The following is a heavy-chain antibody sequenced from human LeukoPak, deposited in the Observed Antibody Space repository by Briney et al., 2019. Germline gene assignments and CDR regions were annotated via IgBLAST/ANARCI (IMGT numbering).Heavy chain of an antibody. CDR1: GFTFSSYW. D-gene: IGHD6-13*01. CDR2: IKRDGSEK. CDR3: AKDLRIAAAGRVSDY. J-gene: IGHJ4*02. V-gene: IGHV3-7*03. Sequence: GGSLRLSCAASGFTFSSYWMTWVRQAPGKGLEWVANIKRDGSEKHYVDSVKGRFTISRDNAKNSMFLQMNSLRAEDTAVYYCAKDLRIAAAGRVSDYWGQGTLVTVSS.